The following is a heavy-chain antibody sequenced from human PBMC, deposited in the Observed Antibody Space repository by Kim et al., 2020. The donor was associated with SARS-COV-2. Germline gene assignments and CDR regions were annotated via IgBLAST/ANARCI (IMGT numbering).Heavy chain of an antibody. CDR3: ASNRNYYDSGSYIFDY. D-gene: IGHD3-10*01. V-gene: IGHV3-30*03. J-gene: IGHJ4*01. CDR2: ISYDGSNK. Sequence: GGSLRLSCAASGFTFSSYGMHWVRQAPGKGLEWVAVISYDGSNKYYADSVKGRFTISRDNSKNTLYLQMNSLRAEDTAVYYCASNRNYYDSGSYIFDYSG. CDR1: GFTFSSYG.